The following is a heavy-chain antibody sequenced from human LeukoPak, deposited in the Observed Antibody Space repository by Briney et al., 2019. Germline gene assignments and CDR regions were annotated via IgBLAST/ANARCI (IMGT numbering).Heavy chain of an antibody. CDR3: ARGDYYGSGSYFNYYYMGV. Sequence: ASVKVSCKASGYTFTSYDINWVRQATGQGLEWMGWMNPNSGNTGYAQKFQGRVTITRNTSISTAYMELSSLRSEDTAVYYCARGDYYGSGSYFNYYYMGVWGKGTTVTVSS. CDR2: MNPNSGNT. V-gene: IGHV1-8*03. J-gene: IGHJ6*03. CDR1: GYTFTSYD. D-gene: IGHD3-10*01.